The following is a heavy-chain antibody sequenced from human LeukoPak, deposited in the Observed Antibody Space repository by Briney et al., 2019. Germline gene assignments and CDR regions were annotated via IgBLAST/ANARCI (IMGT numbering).Heavy chain of an antibody. CDR3: ARVPSLGSGSYPSFYYYYYYMDV. J-gene: IGHJ6*03. V-gene: IGHV4-34*01. CDR1: GGSISSHY. CDR2: INHSGST. Sequence: SETLSLTCTVSGGSISSHYWSWIRQPPGKGLEWIGEINHSGSTNYNPSLKSRVTISVDTSKNQFSLKLSSVTAADTAVYYCARVPSLGSGSYPSFYYYYYYMDVWGKGTTVTVSS. D-gene: IGHD1-26*01.